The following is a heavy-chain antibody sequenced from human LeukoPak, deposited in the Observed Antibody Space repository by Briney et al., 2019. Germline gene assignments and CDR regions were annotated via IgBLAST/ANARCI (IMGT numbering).Heavy chain of an antibody. CDR3: AREVNHIVVVPAAPEAPDYYYYMDV. CDR2: INHSRST. CDR1: GGSFSPYY. J-gene: IGHJ6*03. D-gene: IGHD2-2*01. Sequence: SETLSLTCAVYGGSFSPYYWSWIRQSPDKGLEWIGEINHSRSTNYNPSLKSRVTISVDTSKNQFSLKLSSVTAADTAVYYCAREVNHIVVVPAAPEAPDYYYYMDVWGKGTTVTVSS. V-gene: IGHV4-34*01.